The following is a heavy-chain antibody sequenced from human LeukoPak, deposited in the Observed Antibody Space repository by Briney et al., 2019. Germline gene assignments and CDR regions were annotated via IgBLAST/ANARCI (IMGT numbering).Heavy chain of an antibody. J-gene: IGHJ4*02. V-gene: IGHV3-21*01. Sequence: GGSLRLSCAASGFTFSSYTMNWVRQAPGKGLEWVSSITSNTRYIFYADSVKGRFTISRDNAKNSLYLQMNSLRAEDTAVYYCARDRHRYSYDTGGYPPYWGQGTLVTVSS. CDR3: ARDRHRYSYDTGGYPPY. D-gene: IGHD3-22*01. CDR1: GFTFSSYT. CDR2: ITSNTRYI.